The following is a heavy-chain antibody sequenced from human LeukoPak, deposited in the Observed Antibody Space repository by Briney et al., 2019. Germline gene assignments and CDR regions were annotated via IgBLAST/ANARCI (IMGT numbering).Heavy chain of an antibody. J-gene: IGHJ4*02. CDR3: AKDKGSSSWYDFDY. CDR1: GFTFDDYA. Sequence: GGSLRLSCAASGFTFDDYAMHWVRQAPGKGLEWVSGISWNSGSIGYADSVKGRFTISRDNAKNSLYLQMNSLRVEDTALYYCAKDKGSSSWYDFDYWGQGTLVTVSS. D-gene: IGHD6-13*01. CDR2: ISWNSGSI. V-gene: IGHV3-9*01.